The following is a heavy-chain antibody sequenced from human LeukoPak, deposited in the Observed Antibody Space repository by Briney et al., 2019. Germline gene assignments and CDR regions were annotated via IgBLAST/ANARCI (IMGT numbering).Heavy chain of an antibody. Sequence: SETLSLTCTVSGGSISSYYWTWIRQPAGKGLEWIGRIYSSGSTNYNPSLKSRVTMSVDTSKNQFSLKLSSVTAADAAVYYCAREVTTSDWYFDLWGRGTLVTVSS. V-gene: IGHV4-4*07. J-gene: IGHJ2*01. CDR1: GGSISSYY. D-gene: IGHD4-17*01. CDR2: IYSSGST. CDR3: AREVTTSDWYFDL.